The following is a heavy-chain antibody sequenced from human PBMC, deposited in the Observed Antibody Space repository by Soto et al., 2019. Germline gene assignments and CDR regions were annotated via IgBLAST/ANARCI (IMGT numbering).Heavy chain of an antibody. V-gene: IGHV3-23*01. CDR3: AKRTVRTQIAVAGTGGMDV. Sequence: PGGSLRLSCAASGFTFSSYAMSWVRQAPGKGLEWVSAISGSGGSTYYADSVKGRFTISRDNSKNTLYLQMNSLRAEDTAVYYCAKRTVRTQIAVAGTGGMDVWGQGTTVTVSS. CDR2: ISGSGGST. CDR1: GFTFSSYA. D-gene: IGHD6-19*01. J-gene: IGHJ6*02.